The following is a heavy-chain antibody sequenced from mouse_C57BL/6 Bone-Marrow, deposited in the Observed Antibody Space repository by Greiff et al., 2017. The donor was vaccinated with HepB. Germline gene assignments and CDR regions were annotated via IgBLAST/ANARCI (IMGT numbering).Heavy chain of an antibody. CDR2: IDPENGDT. CDR3: TTDLFDY. J-gene: IGHJ2*01. V-gene: IGHV14-4*01. CDR1: GFNIKDDY. Sequence: SGAELVRPGASVKLSCTASGFNIKDDYKHWVKQRPEQGLEWIGWIDPENGDTEYASKFQGKVTITADTSSNTAYLQLSSLTSEDTAVYYCTTDLFDYWGQGTTLTVSS.